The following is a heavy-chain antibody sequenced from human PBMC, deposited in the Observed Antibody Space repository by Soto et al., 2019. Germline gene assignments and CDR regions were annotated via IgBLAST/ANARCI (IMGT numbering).Heavy chain of an antibody. CDR3: ARDHGTLPDSVPP. D-gene: IGHD1-26*01. V-gene: IGHV4-59*02. J-gene: IGHJ5*02. CDR1: GGSVSGYF. CDR2: LYYGGTT. Sequence: QVRLQESGPGLVKPSETLTLTCTVAGGSVSGYFWTWIRQPPGTGLEWIGYLYYGGTTNYNPSLQRRVTMSIDKTKNQFSVRLPSLTAADTAMYYFARDHGTLPDSVPPSGPATRVIVSS.